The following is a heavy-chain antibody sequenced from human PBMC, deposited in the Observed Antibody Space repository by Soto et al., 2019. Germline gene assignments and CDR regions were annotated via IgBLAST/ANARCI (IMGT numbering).Heavy chain of an antibody. D-gene: IGHD1-1*01. CDR2: ISAYNGNT. Sequence: QVQLVQSGAEVKKPGASVKVSCKASGYTFTSYGITWVRQAPGQGLEWMGWISAYNGNTNYAQKLQGRVTMTTDTSTNPAYMELRSLRFGDTGVYYCARTSVQLELGGWFHPWGQGTLVTLPS. CDR1: GYTFTSYG. J-gene: IGHJ5*02. V-gene: IGHV1-18*01. CDR3: ARTSVQLELGGWFHP.